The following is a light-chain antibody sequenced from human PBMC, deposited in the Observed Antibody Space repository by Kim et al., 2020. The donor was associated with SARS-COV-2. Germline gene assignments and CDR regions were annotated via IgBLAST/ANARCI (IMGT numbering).Light chain of an antibody. CDR2: DAS. CDR3: QRYNNWPYT. J-gene: IGKJ2*01. Sequence: CVSPRERATLSCKASHTIGTKVAWGRQRPGQAPSLVIYDASSRAADIPPRFSGSGSGTEFTLAISSLQSEYFVVYYCQRYNNWPYTFGQGTKLEI. CDR1: HTIGTK. V-gene: IGKV3-15*01.